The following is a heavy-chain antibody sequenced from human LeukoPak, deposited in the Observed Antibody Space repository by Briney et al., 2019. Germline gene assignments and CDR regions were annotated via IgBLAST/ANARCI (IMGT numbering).Heavy chain of an antibody. D-gene: IGHD3-10*01. CDR3: ALNYYGDWFDP. CDR2: IYPGDSET. J-gene: IGHJ5*02. Sequence: GESLKISCKASGYRFTTYWIGWVRQMPGKGLEWMGIIYPGDSETKYSPSFQGQVTISADKSISTAYLQWSSLKASGTAMYYCALNYYGDWFDPWGQGTLVTVSS. CDR1: GYRFTTYW. V-gene: IGHV5-51*01.